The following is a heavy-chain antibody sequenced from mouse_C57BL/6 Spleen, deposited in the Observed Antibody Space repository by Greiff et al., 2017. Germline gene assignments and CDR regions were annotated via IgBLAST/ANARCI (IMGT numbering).Heavy chain of an antibody. J-gene: IGHJ4*01. CDR1: GFSLSTSGMG. V-gene: IGHV8-12*01. CDR3: ARRYDGCDGDYAMDY. Sequence: VKLMESGPGILQSSQTLSLTCSFSGFSLSTSGMGVSWIRQPSGKGLEWLAHIYWDDDKRYNPSLKSRLTISKDTSRNQVFLKITSVDTADTATCYCARRYDGCDGDYAMDYWGQGTSVTVSS. D-gene: IGHD2-3*01. CDR2: IYWDDDK.